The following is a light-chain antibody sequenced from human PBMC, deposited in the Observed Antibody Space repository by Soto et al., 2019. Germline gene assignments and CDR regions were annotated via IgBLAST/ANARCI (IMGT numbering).Light chain of an antibody. V-gene: IGLV2-8*01. Sequence: SVLAQPPSASGSPGQAVTISCTGTKSDIGSYNFVSWYQQHPGKAPKLIISEVSKRPSGVPERFSGSKSGKTASLTVSGLQAEDEADYYCSSYEGRNNVLFGGGTKVTVL. CDR2: EVS. CDR1: KSDIGSYNF. CDR3: SSYEGRNNVL. J-gene: IGLJ2*01.